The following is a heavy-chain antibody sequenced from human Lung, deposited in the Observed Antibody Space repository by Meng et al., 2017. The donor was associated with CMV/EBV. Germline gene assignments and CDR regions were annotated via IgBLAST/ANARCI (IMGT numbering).Heavy chain of an antibody. D-gene: IGHD2-2*01. J-gene: IGHJ6*02. V-gene: IGHV3-30-3*01. CDR2: ISYDGSNK. CDR1: EFTFNNYP. CDR3: AGILVPADTYYSYGMDV. Sequence: GGPLRLSCAASEFTFNNYPMHWVRQAPGKGLEWVAVISYDGSNKYYADSVKGRFTISRDNSKNTLSLQMNSLRAEDTAVYYCAGILVPADTYYSYGMDVWGRGTTVTVSS.